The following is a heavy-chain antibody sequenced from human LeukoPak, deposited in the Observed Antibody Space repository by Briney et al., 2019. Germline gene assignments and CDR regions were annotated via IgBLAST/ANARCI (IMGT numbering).Heavy chain of an antibody. CDR2: ISGSSGII. J-gene: IGHJ4*02. CDR3: ARGSTYYESSGQVPFDY. Sequence: GGSLRLSCAASGFTFNTYTMNWVRQAPGKGLERVSYISGSSGIIDYADSVRGRLTTSGHHAKKSLYLQMHSLRPEHTAVYYCARGSTYYESSGQVPFDYWGQGTLVTVSS. CDR1: GFTFNTYT. D-gene: IGHD3-22*01. V-gene: IGHV3-48*01.